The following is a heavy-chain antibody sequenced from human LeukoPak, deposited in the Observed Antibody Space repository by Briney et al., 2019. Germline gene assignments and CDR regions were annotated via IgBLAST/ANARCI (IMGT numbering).Heavy chain of an antibody. V-gene: IGHV3-21*01. CDR1: GFTFSSYS. CDR3: ARVGYCSSTSCHREFDY. D-gene: IGHD2-2*02. Sequence: GGSLRLSCAASGFTFSSYSMNWARQAPGKGLEWVSSISSSSSYIYYADSVKGRFTISRDNAKNSLYLQMNSLRAEDTAVYYCARVGYCSSTSCHREFDYWGQGTLVTVSS. J-gene: IGHJ4*02. CDR2: ISSSSSYI.